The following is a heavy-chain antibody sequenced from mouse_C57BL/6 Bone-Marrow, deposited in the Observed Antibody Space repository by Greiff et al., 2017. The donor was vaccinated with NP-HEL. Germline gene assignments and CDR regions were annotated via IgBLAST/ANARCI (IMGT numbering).Heavy chain of an antibody. J-gene: IGHJ2*01. CDR3: ASITTVVYFDY. CDR1: GFTFSSYA. Sequence: EVQRVESGGGLVKPGGSLKLSCAASGFTFSSYAMSWVRQTPEKRLEWVATISDGGSYTYYPDNVKGRFTISRDNAKNNLYLQMSHLKSEDTAMYYCASITTVVYFDYWGQGTTLTVSS. V-gene: IGHV5-4*01. CDR2: ISDGGSYT. D-gene: IGHD1-1*01.